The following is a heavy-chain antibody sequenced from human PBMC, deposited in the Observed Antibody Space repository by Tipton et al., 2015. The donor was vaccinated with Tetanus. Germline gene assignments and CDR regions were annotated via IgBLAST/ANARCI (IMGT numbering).Heavy chain of an antibody. V-gene: IGHV4-31*03. CDR2: IYYSGST. Sequence: TLSLTCTVSGGSISSGGYYWSWIRQHPGKGLEWIGYIYYSGSTYYNPSLKSRVTISVDTPKNQFSLKLSSVTAADTAVYYCARAPSQDGDLDYGGQGTLVTVSS. J-gene: IGHJ4*02. D-gene: IGHD4-17*01. CDR1: GGSISSGGYY. CDR3: ARAPSQDGDLDY.